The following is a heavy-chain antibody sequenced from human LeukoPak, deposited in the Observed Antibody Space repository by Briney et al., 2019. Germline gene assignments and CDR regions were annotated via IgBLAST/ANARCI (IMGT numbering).Heavy chain of an antibody. CDR2: IYYSGNT. CDR1: GYSISNNYY. D-gene: IGHD3-10*01. V-gene: IGHV4-59*12. Sequence: SETLSLTCTVSGYSISNNYYWTWIRQPPGKGLEWIGNIYYSGNTNSNPSLKSRVTISLDTSKNQFSLKLSSVTAADTAVYYCARDLLLSSVFDPWGQGTLVTVSS. CDR3: ARDLLLSSVFDP. J-gene: IGHJ5*02.